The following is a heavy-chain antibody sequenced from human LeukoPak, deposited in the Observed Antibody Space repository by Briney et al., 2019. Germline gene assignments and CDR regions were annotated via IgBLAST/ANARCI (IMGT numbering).Heavy chain of an antibody. CDR1: GYSISSGYY. J-gene: IGHJ6*03. CDR2: IYHSGST. V-gene: IGHV4-38-2*02. D-gene: IGHD2-15*01. CDR3: ASTEDYYYYMDV. Sequence: SETLSLTCTVSGYSISSGYYWGWIRQPPGKGLEWIGSIYHSGSTYYNPSLKSRVTISVDTSKNQFSLKLSSVTAADTAVYYCASTEDYYYYMDVWGKGTTVTVSS.